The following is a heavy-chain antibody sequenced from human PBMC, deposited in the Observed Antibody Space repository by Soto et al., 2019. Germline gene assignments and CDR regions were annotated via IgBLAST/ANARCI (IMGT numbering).Heavy chain of an antibody. CDR1: AGTFPHFA. CDR2: IIPVLSTT. D-gene: IGHD7-27*01. V-gene: IGHV1-69*13. Sequence: VASVKVSCKASAGTFPHFALTWVRQAPGQGLEWMGGIIPVLSTTTYAQKFQGRISISADESTNTAYIELSSLTSEDTAVYYCACNWGNSLRNWLAPWGQGTLVTVSS. J-gene: IGHJ5*02. CDR3: ACNWGNSLRNWLAP.